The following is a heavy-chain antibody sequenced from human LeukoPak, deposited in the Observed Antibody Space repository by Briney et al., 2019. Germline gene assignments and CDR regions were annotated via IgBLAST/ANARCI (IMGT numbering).Heavy chain of an antibody. CDR2: INPNSGGT. D-gene: IGHD6-13*01. CDR1: GGTFSSYA. Sequence: GASVKVSCKASGGTFSSYAISWVRQAPGQGLEWMGWINPNSGGTNYAQKFQGRVTMTRDTSISTAYMELSRLRSDDTAVYYCATRDSSSFDYWGQGTLVTVSS. J-gene: IGHJ4*02. V-gene: IGHV1-2*02. CDR3: ATRDSSSFDY.